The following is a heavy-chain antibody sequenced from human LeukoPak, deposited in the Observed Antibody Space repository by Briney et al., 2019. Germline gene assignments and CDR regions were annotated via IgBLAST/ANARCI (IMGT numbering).Heavy chain of an antibody. D-gene: IGHD1-26*01. CDR3: ANLGRIVGATHRFDAFDI. V-gene: IGHV3-23*01. CDR1: GFTFSSYA. J-gene: IGHJ3*02. CDR2: ISGSGGST. Sequence: GGSLRLSCAASGFTFSSYAMSWVRQAPGKGLEWVSAISGSGGSTYYADSVKGRFTISRDNSKNTLYLQMNSLRAGDTAVYYCANLGRIVGATHRFDAFDIWGQGTMVTVSS.